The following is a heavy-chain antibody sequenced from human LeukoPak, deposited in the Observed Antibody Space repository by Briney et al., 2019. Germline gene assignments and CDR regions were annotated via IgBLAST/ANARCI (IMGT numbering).Heavy chain of an antibody. V-gene: IGHV3-23*01. J-gene: IGHJ4*02. CDR1: GFTFSTYA. CDR2: ITGSGRDT. D-gene: IGHD2-8*02. CDR3: XXXXLGSCSGVTCYDFDN. Sequence: GXSLRXSCAASGFTFSTYAMNWVRQAPGKRLEWVSSITGSGRDTYYAGSVKGRITISRDNSRNTLYLQMNSLRAEDTALYYCXXXXLGSCSGVTCYDFDNWGQGTLVTVSS.